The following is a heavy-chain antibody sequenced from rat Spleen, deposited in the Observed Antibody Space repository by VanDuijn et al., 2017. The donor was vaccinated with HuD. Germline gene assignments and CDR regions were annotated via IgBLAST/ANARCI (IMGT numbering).Heavy chain of an antibody. CDR1: GFTFSDYY. CDR3: TRPDSSLYVMDA. V-gene: IGHV5-22*01. D-gene: IGHD1-2*01. Sequence: EVQVVESGGGLVQPGRSLKLSCAASGFTFSDYYMAWVRQAPKKGLEWVASISYEGSSTYYGDSVKGRFTISRDKAKSTLYLQMNSLRSEDTATYYCTRPDSSLYVMDAWGQGASVTVSS. CDR2: ISYEGSST. J-gene: IGHJ4*01.